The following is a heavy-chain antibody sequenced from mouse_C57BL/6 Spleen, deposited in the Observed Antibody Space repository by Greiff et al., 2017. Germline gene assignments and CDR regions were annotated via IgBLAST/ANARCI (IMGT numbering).Heavy chain of an antibody. CDR3: ARGRRYFDY. CDR2: IDPSDSYT. V-gene: IGHV1-50*01. J-gene: IGHJ2*01. Sequence: VQLQQPGAELVKPGASVKLSCKASGYTFTSYWMQWVKQRPGQGLEWIGEIDPSDSYTNYNQKFKGKATLTVDTSSSTAYMQLSSLTSEDSAVYYCARGRRYFDYWGQGTTLTVSS. CDR1: GYTFTSYW.